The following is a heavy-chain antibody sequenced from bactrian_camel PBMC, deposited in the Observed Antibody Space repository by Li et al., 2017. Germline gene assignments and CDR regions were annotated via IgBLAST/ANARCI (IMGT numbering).Heavy chain of an antibody. V-gene: IGHV3S53*01. CDR3: VRDLVMPDSTWFHEYNY. J-gene: IGHJ4*01. CDR1: GDISNEHC. Sequence: VQLVESGGGSVQAGGSLRLSCAASGDISNEHCMGWFRQEPGGRDAVAVIDSDGSTRYADSVKGRFAISKDNAENTLYLQMNSLKPEDTAVYYCVRDLVMPDSTWFHEYNYWGQGTQVTVS. D-gene: IGHD1*01. CDR2: IDSDGST.